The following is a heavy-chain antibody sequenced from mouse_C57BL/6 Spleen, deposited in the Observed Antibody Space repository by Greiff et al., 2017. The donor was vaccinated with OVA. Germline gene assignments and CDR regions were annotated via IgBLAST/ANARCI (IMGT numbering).Heavy chain of an antibody. CDR2: ISDGGSYT. CDR3: ARAGYDGASWFAY. D-gene: IGHD2-2*01. J-gene: IGHJ3*01. Sequence: EVMLVESGGGLVKPGGSLKLSCAASGFTFSSYAMSWVRQTPEKRLEWVATISDGGSYTYYPDNVKGRFTISRDNAKNNLYLQMSHLKSEDTAMYDCARAGYDGASWFAYWGQGTLVTVPA. CDR1: GFTFSSYA. V-gene: IGHV5-4*03.